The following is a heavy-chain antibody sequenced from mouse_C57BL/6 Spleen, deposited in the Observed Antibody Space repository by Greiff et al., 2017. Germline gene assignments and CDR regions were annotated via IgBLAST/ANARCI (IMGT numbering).Heavy chain of an antibody. CDR3: ARSRYYYGSKDY. CDR1: GYAFSSSW. Sequence: VQLQESGPELVKPGASVKISCKASGYAFSSSWMNWVKQRPGKGLEWIGRIYPGDGDTNYNGKFKGKATLTADKSSSTAYMQLSSLTSEDSAVYFCARSRYYYGSKDYWGQGTTLTVSS. CDR2: IYPGDGDT. V-gene: IGHV1-82*01. J-gene: IGHJ2*01. D-gene: IGHD1-1*01.